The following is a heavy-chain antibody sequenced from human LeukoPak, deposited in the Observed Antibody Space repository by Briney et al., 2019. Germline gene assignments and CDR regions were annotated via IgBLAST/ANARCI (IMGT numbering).Heavy chain of an antibody. Sequence: SETLSLTCTVSGGSISSSSYYWGWIRQPPGKGLEWIGSIYYSGSTYYNPSLKSRVTISVDTSKNQFSLKLSSVTAADTAVYYCASQLRYFDWLLQGGGAFDIWGQGTMVTVSS. CDR1: GGSISSSSYY. V-gene: IGHV4-39*07. J-gene: IGHJ3*02. D-gene: IGHD3-9*01. CDR2: IYYSGST. CDR3: ASQLRYFDWLLQGGGAFDI.